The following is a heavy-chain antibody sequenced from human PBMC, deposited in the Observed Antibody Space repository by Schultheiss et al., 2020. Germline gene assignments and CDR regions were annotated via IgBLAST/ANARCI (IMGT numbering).Heavy chain of an antibody. CDR3: ARSVAGPYYYYYGMDV. D-gene: IGHD6-19*01. J-gene: IGHJ6*02. CDR2: ISSSSSYI. V-gene: IGHV3-21*01. CDR1: GFTFSSYS. Sequence: GGSLRLSCAASGFTFSSYSMNWVRQAPGKGLEWVSSISSSSSYIYYADSVKGRFTISRDNAKNSLYLQMNSLRAEDTAVYYCARSVAGPYYYYYGMDVWGQGTTVTVS.